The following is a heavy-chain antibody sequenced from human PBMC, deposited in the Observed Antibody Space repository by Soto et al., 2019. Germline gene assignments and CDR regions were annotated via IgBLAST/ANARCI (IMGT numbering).Heavy chain of an antibody. CDR3: ARGGGTYYDILTGYNDAFDI. CDR1: GGSFSGYY. J-gene: IGHJ3*02. CDR2: INHSGST. V-gene: IGHV4-34*01. D-gene: IGHD3-9*01. Sequence: QVQLQQWGAGLLKPSETLSLTCAVYGGSFSGYYWSWIRQPPGKGLEWIGEINHSGSTNYNPSLKSRVTISVDTSKNQFSLKLSSVTAADTAVYYCARGGGTYYDILTGYNDAFDIWGQGTMVTVSS.